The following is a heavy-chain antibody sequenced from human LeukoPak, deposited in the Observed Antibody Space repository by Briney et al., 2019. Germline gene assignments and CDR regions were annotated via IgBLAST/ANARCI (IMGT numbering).Heavy chain of an antibody. CDR1: GGSISSSSYY. CDR3: ARARSDFLMDYFDY. D-gene: IGHD2/OR15-2a*01. Sequence: PSETLSLTCTVSGGSISSSSYYWGWIRQPPGKGLEWIGSIYYSGSTYYNPSLKSRVTISVDTSKNQFSLKLSSVTAADTAVYYCARARSDFLMDYFDYWGQGTLVTVSS. CDR2: IYYSGST. V-gene: IGHV4-39*01. J-gene: IGHJ4*02.